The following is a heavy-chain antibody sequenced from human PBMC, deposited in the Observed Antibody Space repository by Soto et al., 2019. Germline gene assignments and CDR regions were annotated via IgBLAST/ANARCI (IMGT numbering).Heavy chain of an antibody. CDR2: ISGSGGST. CDR3: AKLHSQVVVAAIIDY. D-gene: IGHD2-15*01. Sequence: GGSLRLSCAASGFTFSSYAMSWVRQAPGKGLEWVSAISGSGGSTYYADSVKGRFTISRDNSKNTLYLQMNSLRAEDTAVYYCAKLHSQVVVAAIIDYWGQGTLVTVSS. V-gene: IGHV3-23*01. J-gene: IGHJ4*02. CDR1: GFTFSSYA.